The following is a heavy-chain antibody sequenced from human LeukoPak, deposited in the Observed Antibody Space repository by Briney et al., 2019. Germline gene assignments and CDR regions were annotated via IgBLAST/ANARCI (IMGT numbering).Heavy chain of an antibody. CDR3: ARATLRGYSYGFDY. CDR1: GYTFTSYG. J-gene: IGHJ4*02. D-gene: IGHD5-18*01. Sequence: GASVKVSCKASGYTFTSYGISWVRQAPGQGLEWMGWISAYNGNTNYAQKLQGRVTMTTDTSTSTAYMELRNLRSDDTAVYYCARATLRGYSYGFDYWGQGTLVTVSS. CDR2: ISAYNGNT. V-gene: IGHV1-18*01.